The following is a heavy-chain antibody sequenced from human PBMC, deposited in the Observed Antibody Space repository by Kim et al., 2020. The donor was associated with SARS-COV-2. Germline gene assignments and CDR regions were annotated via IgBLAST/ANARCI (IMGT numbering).Heavy chain of an antibody. Sequence: YADSVGGRSTIARDNAKNFLYLHMNSLRAEDTAVYYCSRAAYGDSARGEYWGLGTLVTVSS. V-gene: IGHV3-11*06. J-gene: IGHJ4*02. CDR3: SRAAYGDSARGEY. D-gene: IGHD4-17*01.